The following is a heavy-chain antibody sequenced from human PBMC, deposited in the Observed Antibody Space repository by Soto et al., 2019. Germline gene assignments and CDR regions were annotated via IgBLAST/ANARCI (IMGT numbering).Heavy chain of an antibody. D-gene: IGHD5-18*01. CDR3: AREQYSYGYDYYGMDV. CDR1: GGTFSSYA. J-gene: IGHJ6*02. V-gene: IGHV1-69*13. CDR2: IIPIFGTA. Sequence: SVKVSCKTSGGTFSSYAISWGRQAPGQGLEWMGGIIPIFGTANYAQKFQGRVTITADESTSKDYMELSSLRSEDTAVYYCAREQYSYGYDYYGMDVWGQGTPVTVSS.